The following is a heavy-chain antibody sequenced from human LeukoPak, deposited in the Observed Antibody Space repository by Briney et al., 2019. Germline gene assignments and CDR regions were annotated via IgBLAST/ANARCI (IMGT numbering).Heavy chain of an antibody. CDR2: IYYSGST. J-gene: IGHJ6*03. CDR1: GGSISSSSYY. Sequence: KPSETLSLTCTVSGGSISSSSYYWGWIRQPPGKGLEWIGSIYYSGSTYYNPSLKSRVTISVDTSKNQFSLKLSSVTAADTAVYYCARSSEGRYYYDSSGFSYYYYYMDVWGKGTTVTISS. CDR3: ARSSEGRYYYDSSGFSYYYYYMDV. D-gene: IGHD3-22*01. V-gene: IGHV4-39*01.